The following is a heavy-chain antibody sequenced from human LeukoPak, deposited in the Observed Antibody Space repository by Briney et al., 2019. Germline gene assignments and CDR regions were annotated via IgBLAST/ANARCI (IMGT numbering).Heavy chain of an antibody. J-gene: IGHJ4*02. D-gene: IGHD6-19*01. CDR1: GFTFSSYA. V-gene: IGHV3-33*01. Sequence: PGGSLRLSCVASGFTFSSYAMHWVRQAPGQGLEWVAVIWHDGSNQTYTDSVKGRFTISRDNSKNTLDLHMNSLRAEDTAMYYCARDRGPGGLAGTYYWGQGTLVTVSS. CDR3: ARDRGPGGLAGTYY. CDR2: IWHDGSNQ.